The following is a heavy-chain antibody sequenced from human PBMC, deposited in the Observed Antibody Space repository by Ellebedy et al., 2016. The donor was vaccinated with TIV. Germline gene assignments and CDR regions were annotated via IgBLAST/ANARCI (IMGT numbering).Heavy chain of an antibody. D-gene: IGHD3-22*01. Sequence: MPSETLSLTCAVYGGSFSDYYWTWIRQPPGKGLAWIGDINHSGSTNYNPSFKSRVSISVDTSKNQFSLKLSSVTAADTAVYYCARKYYYDSSAFYYWGQGTLVTVSS. V-gene: IGHV4-34*01. CDR2: INHSGST. J-gene: IGHJ4*02. CDR1: GGSFSDYY. CDR3: ARKYYYDSSAFYY.